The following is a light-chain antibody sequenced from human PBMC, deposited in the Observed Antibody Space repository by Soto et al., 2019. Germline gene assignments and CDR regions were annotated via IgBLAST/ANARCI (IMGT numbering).Light chain of an antibody. CDR1: QSISSW. CDR3: QEYNSYWT. Sequence: DIQMTQSPCTLSASVGDRVTITCRASQSISSWLAWYQQKPGKAPKLLIYKASSLESGVPSRFSGSGSGTEFTLTISSLQPDDFGTYYCQEYNSYWTFGQGTKVDIK. J-gene: IGKJ1*01. V-gene: IGKV1-5*03. CDR2: KAS.